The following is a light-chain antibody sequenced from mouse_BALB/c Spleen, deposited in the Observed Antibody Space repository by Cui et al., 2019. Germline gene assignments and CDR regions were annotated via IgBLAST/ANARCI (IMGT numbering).Light chain of an antibody. Sequence: QIVLTQSPAIMSASLVERVTMTCTASSSVSSSYLHWYQQKPGSSPKLWIYSTSNLASGVPARFSGSGSGTSYSLTISSMEAEDAATYYCHQYHRSPRTFGGGTKLEIK. J-gene: IGKJ1*01. V-gene: IGKV4-74*01. CDR1: SSVSSSY. CDR3: HQYHRSPRT. CDR2: STS.